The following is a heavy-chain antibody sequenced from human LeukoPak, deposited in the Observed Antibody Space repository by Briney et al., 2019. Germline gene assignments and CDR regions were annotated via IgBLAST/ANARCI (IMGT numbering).Heavy chain of an antibody. Sequence: TGGSLRLSCAASGFTFSSYAMHWVRQAPGKGLEWVSAISGSGGSTYYADSVKGRFTISRDNSKNTLYLQMNSLRAEDTAVYYCAKDCSGGSCYGGGDYWGQGTLVTVSS. J-gene: IGHJ4*02. D-gene: IGHD2-15*01. V-gene: IGHV3-23*01. CDR1: GFTFSSYA. CDR2: ISGSGGST. CDR3: AKDCSGGSCYGGGDY.